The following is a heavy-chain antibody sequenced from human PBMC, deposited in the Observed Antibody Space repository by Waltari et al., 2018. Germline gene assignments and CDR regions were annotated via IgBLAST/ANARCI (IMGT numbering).Heavy chain of an antibody. CDR3: ARDEARYYDIMTGGGYYGLDV. D-gene: IGHD3-9*01. V-gene: IGHV4-61*02. J-gene: IGHJ6*02. CDR1: GGSIRSGSGY. CDR2: IFTSGST. Sequence: QVQLQESGPGLVRPSQTLSLTCTVSGGSIRSGSGYWTWIRQPAGKGLEWVGHIFTSGSTKYNPSLKSRVSVSLDTSENQFSLRLSSVTAADTAVYYCARDEARYYDIMTGGGYYGLDVWGQGTTVTVSS.